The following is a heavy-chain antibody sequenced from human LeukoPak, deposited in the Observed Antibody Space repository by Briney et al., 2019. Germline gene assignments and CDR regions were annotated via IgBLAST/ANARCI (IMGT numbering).Heavy chain of an antibody. CDR2: IIPVFATP. J-gene: IGHJ4*02. V-gene: IGHV1-69*05. Sequence: ASVKVSCKASGGTLITYFITCGRQAPGQGLEWMGGIIPVFATPKFAQKFQGRVTISTDESTNTAYIELSSLRSDDTDIYYCAGAQGLFAPLGYWGQGTLVTVSS. CDR3: AGAQGLFAPLGY. CDR1: GGTLITYF.